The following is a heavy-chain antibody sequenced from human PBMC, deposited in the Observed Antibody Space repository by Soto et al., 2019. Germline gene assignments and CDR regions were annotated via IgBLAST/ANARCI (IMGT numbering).Heavy chain of an antibody. CDR1: GYTFTGYY. D-gene: IGHD3-22*01. V-gene: IGHV1-2*04. J-gene: IGHJ6*02. CDR2: INPNSGGT. Sequence: ASVKVSCKASGYTFTGYYMHWVRQAPGQGLEWMGWINPNSGGTNYAQKFQGWVTMTRDTSISTAYMELSRLRSDDTAVYYCARDVYYYDSSGRFSGYYYGMDVWGQGTTVTVSS. CDR3: ARDVYYYDSSGRFSGYYYGMDV.